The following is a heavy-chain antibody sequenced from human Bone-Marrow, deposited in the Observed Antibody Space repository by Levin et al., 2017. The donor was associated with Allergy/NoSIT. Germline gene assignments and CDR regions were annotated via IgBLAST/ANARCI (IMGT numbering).Heavy chain of an antibody. Sequence: GGSLRLSCAASGFTFSSYAMHWVRQAPGKGLEWVAVISYEGSNRYYAESVKARFSISRDNSKNTLFLQMNSLRAEDTAVYYCARDWGYTYGYTADYYYGMDVWGQGTTVTVSS. V-gene: IGHV3-30-3*01. J-gene: IGHJ6*02. CDR2: ISYEGSNR. D-gene: IGHD5-18*01. CDR1: GFTFSSYA. CDR3: ARDWGYTYGYTADYYYGMDV.